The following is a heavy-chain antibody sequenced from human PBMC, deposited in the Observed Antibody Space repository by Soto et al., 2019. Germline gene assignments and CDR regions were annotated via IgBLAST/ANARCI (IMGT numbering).Heavy chain of an antibody. CDR2: ISYDGSNK. D-gene: IGHD4-17*01. J-gene: IGHJ4*02. CDR3: AKVGSMVTTQYYFDY. Sequence: GGSLRLSCAASGFTFSSYGMDWVRQAPSKGLEWVAVISYDGSNKYYADSVKGRFTISRDNSKNTLYLQMNSLRAEDTAVYYCAKVGSMVTTQYYFDYWGQGTLVTVS. V-gene: IGHV3-30*18. CDR1: GFTFSSYG.